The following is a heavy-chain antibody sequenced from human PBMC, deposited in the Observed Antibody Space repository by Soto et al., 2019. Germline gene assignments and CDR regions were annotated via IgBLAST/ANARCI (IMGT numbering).Heavy chain of an antibody. V-gene: IGHV5-51*01. Sequence: PGESLKISCKGSGYTFTSYWIGWVRRMPGKGLEWMGIIYPGDSYTTYNPSFQGQVTISADKSINTAYLQWSSLKASDTGMYYCARRSCSGGSCLVYFDYWGQGALVTVSS. CDR3: ARRSCSGGSCLVYFDY. CDR1: GYTFTSYW. D-gene: IGHD2-15*01. J-gene: IGHJ4*02. CDR2: IYPGDSYT.